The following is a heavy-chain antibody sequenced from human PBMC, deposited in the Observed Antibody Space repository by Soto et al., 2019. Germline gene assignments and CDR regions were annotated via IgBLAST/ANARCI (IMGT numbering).Heavy chain of an antibody. CDR1: GYTFTSYG. J-gene: IGHJ6*02. CDR3: ARDGRFLEWLPPNGMDV. V-gene: IGHV1-18*01. Sequence: GASVKVSCKASGYTFTSYGISWVRQAPGQGLEWIGWISAYNGNTNYAQKLQGRVTMTTDTSTSIAYMELRSLRSDDTAVYYCARDGRFLEWLPPNGMDVWGQGTTVTVSS. CDR2: ISAYNGNT. D-gene: IGHD3-3*01.